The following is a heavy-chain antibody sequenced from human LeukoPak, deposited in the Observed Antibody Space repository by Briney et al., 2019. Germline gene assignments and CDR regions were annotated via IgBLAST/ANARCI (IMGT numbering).Heavy chain of an antibody. V-gene: IGHV4-34*01. D-gene: IGHD6-13*01. Sequence: SETLSLTCAVYGGSFSGYYWSWIRQPPGKGLEWIGEINHSGSTNYNPSLKSRVAISVDTSKNQFSLKLSSVTAADTAVYYCARERGYSSNWYGVAFDIWGQGTMVTVSS. CDR1: GGSFSGYY. CDR2: INHSGST. J-gene: IGHJ3*02. CDR3: ARERGYSSNWYGVAFDI.